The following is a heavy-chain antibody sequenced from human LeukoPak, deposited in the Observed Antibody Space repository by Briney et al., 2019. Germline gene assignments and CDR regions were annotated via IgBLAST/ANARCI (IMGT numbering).Heavy chain of an antibody. CDR3: AKETGILTYTYGPDY. V-gene: IGHV3-30*02. CDR1: GFTFSSYG. Sequence: PGGSLRLSCAAPGFTFSSYGIHWVRQAPGKGLEWVAFIRFDGSKEYYADSVKGRFTISRDNSKNTLYLQMNSLRAEDTAVYYCAKETGILTYTYGPDYWGQGTLVTVSS. CDR2: IRFDGSKE. D-gene: IGHD5-18*01. J-gene: IGHJ4*02.